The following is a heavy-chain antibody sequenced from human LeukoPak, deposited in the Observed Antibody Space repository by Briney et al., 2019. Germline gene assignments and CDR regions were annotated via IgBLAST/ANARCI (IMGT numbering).Heavy chain of an antibody. D-gene: IGHD2-2*01. CDR3: AKSLLPEDIVVVPAAN. CDR1: GFTSSSYA. J-gene: IGHJ4*02. CDR2: ISGSGGST. Sequence: GGSLRLSCAASGFTSSSYAMSWVRQAPGKGLEWVSAISGSGGSTYYADSVKGRFTISRDNSKNTLYLQMNSLRAEDTAVYYCAKSLLPEDIVVVPAANWGQGTLVTVSS. V-gene: IGHV3-23*01.